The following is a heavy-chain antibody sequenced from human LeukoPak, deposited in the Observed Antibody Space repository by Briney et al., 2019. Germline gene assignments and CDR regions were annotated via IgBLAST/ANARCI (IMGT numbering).Heavy chain of an antibody. V-gene: IGHV1-18*01. D-gene: IGHD2-15*01. CDR3: ARDTPVYCSGGSCYSHLSYYYGMGV. CDR2: ISAYNGET. J-gene: IGHJ6*02. CDR1: GYIFTSYG. Sequence: ASVKVSCKTSGYIFTSYGITWVRQAPGQGLEWLGWISAYNGETNYAQELQGRVTLTTDTSTSTAYMELRSLRFDDTAVYYCARDTPVYCSGGSCYSHLSYYYGMGVWGQGTTVTVSS.